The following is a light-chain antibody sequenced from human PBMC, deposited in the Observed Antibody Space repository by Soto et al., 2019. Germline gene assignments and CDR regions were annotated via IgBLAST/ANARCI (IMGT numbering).Light chain of an antibody. CDR1: NSNIGAGYD. V-gene: IGLV1-40*01. CDR3: QSYDSGLSGLT. J-gene: IGLJ1*01. CDR2: ANS. Sequence: QSVLTQPHSVSGAPGERITIACTGSNSNIGAGYDVHWYRHLLGAAPKLLLSANSPRPSGVPDRFSGSKSDTSASLAITGLPAEDEADYYCQSYDSGLSGLTFGTGTKLTVL.